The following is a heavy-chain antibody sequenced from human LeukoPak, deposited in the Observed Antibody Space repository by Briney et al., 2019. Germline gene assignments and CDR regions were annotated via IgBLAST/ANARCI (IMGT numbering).Heavy chain of an antibody. J-gene: IGHJ4*02. CDR1: GFTFSNYW. CDR3: ARGLRGDHFDF. CDR2: IKQDGNEK. D-gene: IGHD6-25*01. V-gene: IGHV3-7*05. Sequence: GGSLRLSCAASGFTFSNYWMTWVRQAPGKGLEWVANIKQDGNEKYYVDSVKGRFTISRDSAESSLYLQMNSLRAEDAAVYYCARGLRGDHFDFWGQGTLVTASS.